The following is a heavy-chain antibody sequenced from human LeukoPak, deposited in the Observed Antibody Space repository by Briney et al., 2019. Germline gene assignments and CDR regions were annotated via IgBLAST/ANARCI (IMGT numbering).Heavy chain of an antibody. J-gene: IGHJ4*02. CDR1: GFTFSDYY. CDR2: IGTSGSPI. Sequence: GGSLRLSCVASGFTFSDYYMSWIRQAPGKGLEWVSYIGTSGSPIYYADSVKGRFTISRDNAKNSLYLQMNSLRAEDTAVYYCAKWGRTYDILTGYSYWGQGTLVTVSS. CDR3: AKWGRTYDILTGYSY. V-gene: IGHV3-11*01. D-gene: IGHD3-9*01.